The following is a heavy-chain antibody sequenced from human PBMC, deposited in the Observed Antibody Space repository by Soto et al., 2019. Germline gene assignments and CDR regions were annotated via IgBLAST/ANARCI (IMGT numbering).Heavy chain of an antibody. Sequence: GGSLRLSCAASGFTFSSYDMHWVRQATAKGLEWVSAIGTAGDTYYPGSVKGRFTISRENAKNSLYLQMNSLRAEDTAVYYCARRFGELYGMDVWGPRDHGHRLL. V-gene: IGHV3-13*01. D-gene: IGHD3-10*01. J-gene: IGHJ6*01. CDR3: ARRFGELYGMDV. CDR2: IGTAGDT. CDR1: GFTFSSYD.